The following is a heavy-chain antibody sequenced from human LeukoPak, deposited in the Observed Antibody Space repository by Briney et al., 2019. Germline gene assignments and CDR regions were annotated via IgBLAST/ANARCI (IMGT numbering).Heavy chain of an antibody. D-gene: IGHD2-2*01. Sequence: SETLSLTCTGSGDSISSGSYYWSWIRQPAGKGLEWIGRIYTSGSTNYNPSLKSRVTMSVDTSKNQFSLKLSSVTAADTAVYYCARDRGYCSSTSCSPFDYWGQGTLVTVSS. J-gene: IGHJ4*02. CDR1: GDSISSGSYY. CDR2: IYTSGST. CDR3: ARDRGYCSSTSCSPFDY. V-gene: IGHV4-61*02.